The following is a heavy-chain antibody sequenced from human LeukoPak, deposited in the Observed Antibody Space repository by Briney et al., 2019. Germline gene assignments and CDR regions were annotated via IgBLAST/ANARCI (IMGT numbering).Heavy chain of an antibody. CDR1: GFTFSSYA. D-gene: IGHD4-17*01. CDR3: AKDLGGATVTTSGSFDY. V-gene: IGHV3-33*06. Sequence: GGSLRLSCAASGFTFSSYAMHWVRQAPDKGLEWVAAIWYDGSKTYYADSVKGRFTISRDNSKNTLYLQMNSLRAEDTAVYYCAKDLGGATVTTSGSFDYWGQGTLVTVSS. CDR2: IWYDGSKT. J-gene: IGHJ4*02.